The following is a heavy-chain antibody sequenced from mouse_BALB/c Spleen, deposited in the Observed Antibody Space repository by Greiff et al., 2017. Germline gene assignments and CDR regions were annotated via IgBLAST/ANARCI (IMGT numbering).Heavy chain of an antibody. D-gene: IGHD2-2*01. CDR2: IDPANGNT. J-gene: IGHJ3*01. V-gene: IGHV14-3*02. CDR1: GFNIKDTY. Sequence: EVMLVESGAELVKPGASVKLSCTASGFNIKDTYMHWVKQRPEQGLEWIGRIDPANGNTKYDPKFQGKATITADTSSNTAYLQLSSLTSEDTAVYYCARWVDGYEFAYWGQGTLVTVSA. CDR3: ARWVDGYEFAY.